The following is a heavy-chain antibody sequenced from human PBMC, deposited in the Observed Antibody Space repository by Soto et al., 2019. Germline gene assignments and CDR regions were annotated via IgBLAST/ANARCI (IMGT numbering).Heavy chain of an antibody. D-gene: IGHD3-10*01. V-gene: IGHV1-69*02. CDR2: IIPIAAIA. J-gene: IGHJ5*02. CDR3: ARGSTIVRGAPSWFDP. CDR1: GGTFSRYT. Sequence: QVQLVHSGAEVKKPGSSVKVSCKASGGTFSRYTINWVRQAPGQGLEWMGRIIPIAAIANYTQKFQGRVTITLDKSSTTAYMELSSLRSDDTAVYYCARGSTIVRGAPSWFDPWGQGTLVTVSS.